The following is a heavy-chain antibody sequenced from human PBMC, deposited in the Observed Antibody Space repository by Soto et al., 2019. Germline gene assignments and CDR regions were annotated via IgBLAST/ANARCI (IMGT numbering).Heavy chain of an antibody. CDR1: GGSISSFY. V-gene: IGHV4-59*01. J-gene: IGHJ4*02. Sequence: ETLSLTCPGSGGSISSFYWSWVRQPPGKGLERIGYIYYSGSTSYNPSLESRVTISVDTSENQFSLKLRSVTAADTAVYYCARLRRMTAITVSYYFDYWGQGTLVTVYS. CDR2: IYYSGST. CDR3: ARLRRMTAITVSYYFDY. D-gene: IGHD4-4*01.